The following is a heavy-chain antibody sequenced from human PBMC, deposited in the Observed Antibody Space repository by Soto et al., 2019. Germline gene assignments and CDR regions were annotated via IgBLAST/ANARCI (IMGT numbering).Heavy chain of an antibody. CDR3: ATPPTSVTPSPIFDS. CDR2: IGRSGADT. J-gene: IGHJ4*02. D-gene: IGHD4-17*01. V-gene: IGHV3-23*01. Sequence: GSLRLSCVVSGFTFRSHAMNWVRQAPGRGLEWVSAIGRSGADTFYTDSVKGRFTISRDNSKNTLYLQMNSLRADDTAVYFCATPPTSVTPSPIFDSWGQGTLVTVSS. CDR1: GFTFRSHA.